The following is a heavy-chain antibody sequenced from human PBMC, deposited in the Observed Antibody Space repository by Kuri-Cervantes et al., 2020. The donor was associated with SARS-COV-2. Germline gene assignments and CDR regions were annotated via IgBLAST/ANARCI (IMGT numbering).Heavy chain of an antibody. Sequence: GGSLRLSCAASGLTFSSYSMNWVRQAPGKGLEWVSYISSSSSTIYYADSVKGRFTISRDNAKNSLYLQMNSLRDEDTAVYYCARDSRGYSYGYGHLFDYWGQGTLVTDSS. CDR2: ISSSSSTI. CDR1: GLTFSSYS. V-gene: IGHV3-48*02. CDR3: ARDSRGYSYGYGHLFDY. D-gene: IGHD5-18*01. J-gene: IGHJ4*02.